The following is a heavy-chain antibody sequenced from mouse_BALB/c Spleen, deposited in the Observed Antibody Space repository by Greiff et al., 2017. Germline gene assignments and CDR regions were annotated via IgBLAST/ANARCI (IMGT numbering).Heavy chain of an antibody. J-gene: IGHJ3*01. V-gene: IGHV5-9-3*01. D-gene: IGHD1-1*01. CDR2: ISSGGSYT. CDR3: ARQAFDYYGSRGFAY. Sequence: EVQLVESGGGLVKPGGSLKLSCAASGFTFSSYAMSWVRQTPEKRLEWVATISSGGSYTYYPDSVKGRFTISRDNAKNTLYLQMSSLRSEDTAMYYCARQAFDYYGSRGFAYWGQGTLVTVSA. CDR1: GFTFSSYA.